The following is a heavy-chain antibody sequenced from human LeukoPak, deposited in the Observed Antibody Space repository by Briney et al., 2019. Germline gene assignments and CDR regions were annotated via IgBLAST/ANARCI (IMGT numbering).Heavy chain of an antibody. CDR3: ARDPSMVRGVMTRGAFDI. Sequence: ASVKVSCKASGYTFTSYGISWVRQAPGQGLEWMGWISAYNGNTNYAQKLQGRVTMTTDTSTSTAYMELRSLRSDDTAVYYCARDPSMVRGVMTRGAFDIWGQGTMVTVSS. CDR1: GYTFTSYG. CDR2: ISAYNGNT. D-gene: IGHD3-10*01. J-gene: IGHJ3*02. V-gene: IGHV1-18*01.